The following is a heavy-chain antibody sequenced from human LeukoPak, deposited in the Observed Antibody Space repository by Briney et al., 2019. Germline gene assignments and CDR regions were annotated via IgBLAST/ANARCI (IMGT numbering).Heavy chain of an antibody. Sequence: GGSLRLSCSVSGFTFSTYVMHWVRHAPEKGLEYVSAISSNGDNTYYAESVKGRFTISRDNSKNTLYLQMSSLRADDTAVYYCVRGTGYWGQGTLVTVSS. V-gene: IGHV3-64D*06. CDR2: ISSNGDNT. CDR1: GFTFSTYV. J-gene: IGHJ4*02. CDR3: VRGTGY.